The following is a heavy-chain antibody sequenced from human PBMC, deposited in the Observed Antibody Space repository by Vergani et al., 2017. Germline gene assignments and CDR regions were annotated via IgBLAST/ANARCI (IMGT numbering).Heavy chain of an antibody. CDR1: GFTFNQYG. CDR2: TWYDGNNK. J-gene: IGHJ5*02. V-gene: IGHV3-33*01. D-gene: IGHD3-16*01. CDR3: ARDWRLRYNRLDP. Sequence: QVQLVESGGGVVQPGRSLRLSCAASGFTFNQYGMHWVRQAPGKGLEWVAVTWYDGNNKQYADSVKGRFTISRDNSKSTMYLQMNSLRDEDTGVYYCARDWRLRYNRLDPWGQGTLGTVSS.